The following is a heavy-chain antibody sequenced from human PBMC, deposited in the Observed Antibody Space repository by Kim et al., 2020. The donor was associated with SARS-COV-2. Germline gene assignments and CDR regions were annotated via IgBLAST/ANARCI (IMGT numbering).Heavy chain of an antibody. CDR3: ASAGQYQLLIFESFGFDP. D-gene: IGHD2-2*01. Sequence: KSRVTISVDTSKNQFSLKLSSVTAADTAVYYCASAGQYQLLIFESFGFDPWGQGTLVTVSS. V-gene: IGHV4-39*01. J-gene: IGHJ5*02.